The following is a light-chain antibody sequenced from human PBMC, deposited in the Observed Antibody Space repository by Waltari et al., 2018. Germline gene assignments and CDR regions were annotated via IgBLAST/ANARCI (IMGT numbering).Light chain of an antibody. J-gene: IGLJ1*01. CDR1: NANLGSNY. CDR2: RNK. V-gene: IGLV1-47*01. CDR3: ASWDDSHYV. Sequence: QSVLTQPPSASETPGQRVTISCSGSNANLGSNYLYSYQQLQGTAPKLLMYRNKQRPSGVPDRFSASKSGTSASLAIDGLRSEDEAIYYCASWDDSHYVFGPGTQVTVL.